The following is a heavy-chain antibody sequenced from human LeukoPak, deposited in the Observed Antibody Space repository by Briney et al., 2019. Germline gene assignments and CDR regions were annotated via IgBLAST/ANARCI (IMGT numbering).Heavy chain of an antibody. D-gene: IGHD6-19*01. V-gene: IGHV3-7*01. CDR2: IKEDGSEK. CDR1: GFIFNNYW. CDR3: ARVPNSSSWPKAAYFFYYGMDV. Sequence: GGSRRLSCAASGFIFNNYWMTWDRQAPGKGLEWVANIKEDGSEKYYVDSVKGRFTISRDNARKSLYLQTNSLRPEDTAVYYCARVPNSSSWPKAAYFFYYGMDVWGHGTTVTVSS. J-gene: IGHJ6*02.